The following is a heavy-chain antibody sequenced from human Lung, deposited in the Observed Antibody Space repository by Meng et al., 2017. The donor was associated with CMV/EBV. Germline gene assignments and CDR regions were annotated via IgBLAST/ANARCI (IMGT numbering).Heavy chain of an antibody. CDR2: IIPILGIE. CDR3: ATSFYCSTTNCYTYYALDD. J-gene: IGHJ6*02. Sequence: SSKIISYASAGIFISYTINWVRQAPGQGLEWMGGIIPILGIENSAQKFQGRVTITADKSTSTAYVELSSLKSEDTAVYYCATSFYCSTTNCYTYYALDDXGQGXTVTVSS. V-gene: IGHV1-69*10. CDR1: AGIFISYT. D-gene: IGHD2-2*02.